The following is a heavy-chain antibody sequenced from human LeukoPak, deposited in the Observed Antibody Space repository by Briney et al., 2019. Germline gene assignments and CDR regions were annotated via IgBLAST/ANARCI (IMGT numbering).Heavy chain of an antibody. CDR1: GGSISSYY. CDR3: ARAATGYLEFDY. CDR2: IYYSGST. V-gene: IGHV4-59*01. Sequence: SETLSLTCTVSGGSISSYYWSWIRQPPGKGLEWIGYIYYSGSTNYNPSLKSRVTISVDTSKNQFSLKPSSVTAADTAVYYCARAATGYLEFDYWGQGTLVTVSS. J-gene: IGHJ4*02. D-gene: IGHD3-9*01.